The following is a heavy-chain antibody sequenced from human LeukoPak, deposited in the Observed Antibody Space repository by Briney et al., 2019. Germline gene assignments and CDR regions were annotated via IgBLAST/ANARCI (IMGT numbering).Heavy chain of an antibody. Sequence: ASVKVSCKASGYTFTGYYVHWVRQAPGQGLEWMGWINPNSGGTNYSQKFQGRVTMTRDTSISTAYMGLSRLRSDDTAVYYCAREVYCSSTSCPHYYYYGMDVWGQGTTVTVSS. D-gene: IGHD2-2*01. CDR1: GYTFTGYY. CDR2: INPNSGGT. V-gene: IGHV1-2*02. J-gene: IGHJ6*02. CDR3: AREVYCSSTSCPHYYYYGMDV.